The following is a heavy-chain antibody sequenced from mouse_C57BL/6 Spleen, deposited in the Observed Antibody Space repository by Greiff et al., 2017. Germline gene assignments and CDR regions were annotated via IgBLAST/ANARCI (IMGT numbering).Heavy chain of an antibody. D-gene: IGHD2-5*01. CDR1: GYTFTSYW. J-gene: IGHJ4*01. CDR2: IDPNSGGT. Sequence: VQLQQPGAELVKPGASVKLSCKASGYTFTSYWMHWVKQRPGRGLEWIGRIDPNSGGTTYNEKFKSKATLTVDKPSSTAYMQLSSLTSEDSAVYYCARTAYYSNYVWYYYAMDYWGQGTSVTVSS. CDR3: ARTAYYSNYVWYYYAMDY. V-gene: IGHV1-72*01.